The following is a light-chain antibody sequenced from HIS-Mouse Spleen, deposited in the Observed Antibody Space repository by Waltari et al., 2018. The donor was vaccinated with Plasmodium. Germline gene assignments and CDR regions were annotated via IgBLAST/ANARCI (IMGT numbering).Light chain of an antibody. Sequence: SYELTQPPSVSVSPGQTASITCSGDTLGDKYACWYQQKPGQSPVLVIYQDSKRPSGIPGRFSGSNAGKTATLTISGTQAMDEADYYCQAWDSSTAVFGGGTKLTVL. J-gene: IGLJ3*02. V-gene: IGLV3-1*01. CDR3: QAWDSSTAV. CDR2: QDS. CDR1: TLGDKY.